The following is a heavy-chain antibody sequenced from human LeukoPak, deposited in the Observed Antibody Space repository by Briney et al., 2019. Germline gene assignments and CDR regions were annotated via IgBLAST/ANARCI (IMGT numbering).Heavy chain of an antibody. CDR3: ARGGDGFDY. CDR1: GFTFSNNW. D-gene: IGHD2-21*02. CDR2: INPDGGTE. Sequence: GGSLRLSCAASGFTFSNNWMSWVRQAAGKGLEWVANINPDGGTEYYVGSGKGRFTISRDNARSSLYLEMNSLRDEDTAVYYCARGGDGFDYWGQGTLVTVSS. J-gene: IGHJ4*02. V-gene: IGHV3-7*01.